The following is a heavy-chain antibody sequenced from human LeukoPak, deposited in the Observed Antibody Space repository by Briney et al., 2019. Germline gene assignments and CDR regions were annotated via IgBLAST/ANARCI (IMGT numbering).Heavy chain of an antibody. Sequence: PSETLSLTCTVSGGSINNYYWSWVRQPPGKGLEWIGYIYYSGSTNYNPSLRSRVTISVDTSKSQFSLNLRFVTAADTAVYYCARHRYSGSFSFDYWGQGTLVTVSS. CDR1: GGSINNYY. CDR2: IYYSGST. D-gene: IGHD1-26*01. CDR3: ARHRYSGSFSFDY. J-gene: IGHJ4*02. V-gene: IGHV4-59*08.